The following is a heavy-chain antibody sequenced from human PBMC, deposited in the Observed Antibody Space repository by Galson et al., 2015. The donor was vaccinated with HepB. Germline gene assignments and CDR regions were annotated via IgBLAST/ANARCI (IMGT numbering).Heavy chain of an antibody. Sequence: PALVKPTQTLTLTCTFSGFSLSTSGMCVGWIRQPPGKALEWLARIDWDDDKYYSTSLKTRLTISKDTSKNQVVLTMTNMDPVDTATYYCARIRVVVAATDYYYYGMDVWGQGTMVTVSS. D-gene: IGHD2-15*01. CDR1: GFSLSTSGMC. J-gene: IGHJ6*02. CDR3: ARIRVVVAATDYYYYGMDV. CDR2: IDWDDDK. V-gene: IGHV2-70*11.